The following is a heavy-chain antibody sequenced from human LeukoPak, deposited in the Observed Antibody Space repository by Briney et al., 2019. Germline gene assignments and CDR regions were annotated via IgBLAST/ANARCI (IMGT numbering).Heavy chain of an antibody. CDR1: GFAVSSNY. Sequence: PGGSLRLSCAASGFAVSSNYMNWVRQAPEKGLQWVSVIYGGGSTKYADSVKGRFTISRDNSKNTLYLQMNSLRAEDTAVYYCIYGYTLDFWGQGTLVTVSS. CDR3: IYGYTLDF. J-gene: IGHJ4*02. V-gene: IGHV3-53*01. CDR2: IYGGGST. D-gene: IGHD5-18*01.